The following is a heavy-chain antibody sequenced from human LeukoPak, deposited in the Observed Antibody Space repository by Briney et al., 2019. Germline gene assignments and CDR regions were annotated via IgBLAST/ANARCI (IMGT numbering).Heavy chain of an antibody. V-gene: IGHV4-34*01. Sequence: KPSETLSLTCAVYGGSFSGYYWSWIRQPPGKGPEWIGEINHSGSTNYNPSLKSRVTISVDTSKNQFSLKLSSVTAADTAVYYCARVGFSSSWFSPPPDYWGQGTLVTVSS. CDR3: ARVGFSSSWFSPPPDY. D-gene: IGHD6-13*01. CDR1: GGSFSGYY. CDR2: INHSGST. J-gene: IGHJ4*02.